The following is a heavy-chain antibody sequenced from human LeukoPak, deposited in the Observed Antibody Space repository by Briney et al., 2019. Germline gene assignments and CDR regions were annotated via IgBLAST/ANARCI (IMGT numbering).Heavy chain of an antibody. D-gene: IGHD1-26*01. Sequence: PGGSLRLSCAASGFTFSNARMTWVRQAPGKGLEWVGRIKTQTDGGTTDYAAPVKGRFTISRDDSKNMLFLQMNSLKTEDTAVYYCTSSSGRATGYWGQGTLVTVSS. CDR3: TSSSGRATGY. J-gene: IGHJ4*02. CDR2: IKTQTDGGTT. CDR1: GFTFSNAR. V-gene: IGHV3-15*01.